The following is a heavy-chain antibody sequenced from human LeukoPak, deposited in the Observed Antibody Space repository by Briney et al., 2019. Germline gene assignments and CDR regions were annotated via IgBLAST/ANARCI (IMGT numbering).Heavy chain of an antibody. Sequence: PGGSLRLSCAASGFTFSSYSMNWVRQAPGKGLEWVSYISSSSSTIYYADSVKGRFTISRDNAKNTLYLQMNSLRAEDTAVYYCARAAEGGSPYYYYYGMDVWGQGTTVTVSS. CDR3: ARAAEGGSPYYYYYGMDV. CDR2: ISSSSSTI. CDR1: GFTFSSYS. J-gene: IGHJ6*02. D-gene: IGHD2-15*01. V-gene: IGHV3-48*01.